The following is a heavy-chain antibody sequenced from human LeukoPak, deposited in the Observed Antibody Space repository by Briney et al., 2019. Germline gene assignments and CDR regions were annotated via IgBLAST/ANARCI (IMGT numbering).Heavy chain of an antibody. Sequence: ASVKVSCKASGYTFTGYDINGVREATGQGLERMGWMNPNSGNTGYAQKFQGRVTMTRNTSISTAYMELSSLRSEDTAVYYCARGRKWLRALDYWGQGTLVTVSS. V-gene: IGHV1-8*01. D-gene: IGHD5-12*01. CDR2: MNPNSGNT. CDR1: GYTFTGYD. CDR3: ARGRKWLRALDY. J-gene: IGHJ4*02.